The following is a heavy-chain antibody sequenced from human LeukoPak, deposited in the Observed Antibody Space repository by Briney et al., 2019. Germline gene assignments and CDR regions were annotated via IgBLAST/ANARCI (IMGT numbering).Heavy chain of an antibody. CDR3: ARLGYYYDSSGYPADY. V-gene: IGHV4-39*01. CDR1: GGSISSSSYY. D-gene: IGHD3-22*01. CDR2: IYYSGST. Sequence: SETLSLTCTVSGGSISSSSYYWGWIRQPPGKGLEWIGSIYYSGSTYYNPSLKSRVTISVDTSKNQFSLKLSSVTAADTAVYYRARLGYYYDSSGYPADYWGQGTLVTVSS. J-gene: IGHJ4*02.